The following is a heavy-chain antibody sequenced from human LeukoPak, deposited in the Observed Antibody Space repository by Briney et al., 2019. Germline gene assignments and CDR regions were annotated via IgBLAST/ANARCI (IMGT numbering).Heavy chain of an antibody. CDR1: GYTFTSYD. D-gene: IGHD3-10*01. CDR3: ARDRSLPYYYGSGRNYYMDV. Sequence: ASVKVSCKASGYTFTSYDINWVRQATGQGLEWMGWMNPNSGNTGYAQKFQGRVTMTRNTSISTAYMELSRLRSDDTAVYYCARDRSLPYYYGSGRNYYMDVWGKGTTVTISS. CDR2: MNPNSGNT. J-gene: IGHJ6*03. V-gene: IGHV1-8*01.